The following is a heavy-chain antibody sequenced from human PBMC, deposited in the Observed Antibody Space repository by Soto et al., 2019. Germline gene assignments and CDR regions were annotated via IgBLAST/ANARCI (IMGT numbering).Heavy chain of an antibody. CDR1: VFTFSSYV. D-gene: IGHD3-9*01. J-gene: IGHJ1*01. CDR2: ISYDGSNK. V-gene: IGHV3-30*18. CDR3: AKDPKRYEETEYFQH. Sequence: PWGALLVACASSVFTFSSYVMHWVRQAPGKGLESVAVISYDGSNKYYADSVKGRFTISRDNSKNTLYLQMNSLRAEDTAVYYCAKDPKRYEETEYFQHWGQGTMVTVSS.